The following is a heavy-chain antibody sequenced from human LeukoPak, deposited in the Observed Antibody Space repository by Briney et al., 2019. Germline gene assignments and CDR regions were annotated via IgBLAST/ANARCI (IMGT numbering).Heavy chain of an antibody. Sequence: GESLKISCKGSGYRFTSYWIGWVRQMPGKGLEWMGIIYPGDSDTRYSPSFQGQVTISADKSISTAYLQWSSLKASDTAMYYCARLLGIFGVVGGYYYGMDVWGQGTTVTVSS. D-gene: IGHD3-3*01. CDR2: IYPGDSDT. CDR3: ARLLGIFGVVGGYYYGMDV. J-gene: IGHJ6*02. CDR1: GYRFTSYW. V-gene: IGHV5-51*01.